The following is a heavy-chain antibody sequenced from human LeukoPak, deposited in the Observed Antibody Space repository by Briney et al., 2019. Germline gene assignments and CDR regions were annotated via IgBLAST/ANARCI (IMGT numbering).Heavy chain of an antibody. CDR3: ARDWSWYFDY. Sequence: GGSLRLSCAASGFTFNSYSMNWVRQAPGKGLEWLSYISSDGGATYYADSVKGRFTISRDNAKNSLYLQMNSLRDEDTAVYYCARDWSWYFDYWGQGTRATVSS. J-gene: IGHJ4*02. V-gene: IGHV3-48*02. CDR2: ISSDGGAT. CDR1: GFTFNSYS.